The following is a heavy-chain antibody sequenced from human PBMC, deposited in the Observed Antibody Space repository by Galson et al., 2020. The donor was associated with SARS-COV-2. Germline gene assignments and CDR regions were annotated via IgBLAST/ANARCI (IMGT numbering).Heavy chain of an antibody. V-gene: IGHV3-11*06. CDR3: ARGSRCINGVCMGYYFDS. Sequence: GGSLRLSCAASGFSLSDYQMSWIRQAPGKGLEWVSYISSSSRYTNYADSVKGRFIISRDNAKNSLHLQMNSLRAEDTAVYYCARGSRCINGVCMGYYFDSWGQGTLVAVSS. D-gene: IGHD2-8*01. J-gene: IGHJ4*02. CDR1: GFSLSDYQ. CDR2: ISSSSRYT.